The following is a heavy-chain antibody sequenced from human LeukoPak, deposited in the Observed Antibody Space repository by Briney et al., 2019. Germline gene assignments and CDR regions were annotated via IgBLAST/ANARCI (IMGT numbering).Heavy chain of an antibody. Sequence: SETLSLTCTVSGGSISSSSYYWGWIRQPPGKGLEWIGSIYYGGNTYYNPSLKSRVSISVDTSKNQFSLKLSSVTAADTAVYYCATQKTTSRFDPWGQGTLVTVSS. J-gene: IGHJ5*02. CDR1: GGSISSSSYY. V-gene: IGHV4-39*01. D-gene: IGHD1-7*01. CDR3: ATQKTTSRFDP. CDR2: IYYGGNT.